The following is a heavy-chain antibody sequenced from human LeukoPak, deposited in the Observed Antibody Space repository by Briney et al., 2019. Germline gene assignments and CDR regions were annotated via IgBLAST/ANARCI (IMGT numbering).Heavy chain of an antibody. V-gene: IGHV4-59*01. CDR2: IYYSGST. CDR3: ARAYCSGGSCYWYYFDY. D-gene: IGHD2-15*01. Sequence: SETLSLTCTVSGGSISSYYWSWIRQPPGKGLEWLGYIYYSGSTNYNPSLKSRVTISVDTSKNQFSLKLSSVTAADTAVYYCARAYCSGGSCYWYYFDYWGQGTLVTVSS. J-gene: IGHJ4*02. CDR1: GGSISSYY.